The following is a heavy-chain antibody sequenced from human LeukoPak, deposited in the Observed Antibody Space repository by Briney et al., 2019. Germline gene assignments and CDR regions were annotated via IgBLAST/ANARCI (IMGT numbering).Heavy chain of an antibody. J-gene: IGHJ4*02. D-gene: IGHD3-22*01. CDR2: INAGNGNT. CDR3: ARGASYYDSSGYYSDY. V-gene: IGHV1-3*01. Sequence: ASVKVSCKASGYTFTSYAMHWVRQAPGQRLEWMGWINAGNGNTKYSQKFQGRVTMTRNTSISTAYMELSSLRSEDTAVYYCARGASYYDSSGYYSDYWGQGTLVTVSS. CDR1: GYTFTSYA.